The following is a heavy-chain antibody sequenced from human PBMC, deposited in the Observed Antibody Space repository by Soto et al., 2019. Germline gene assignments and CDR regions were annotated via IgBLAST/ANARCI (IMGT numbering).Heavy chain of an antibody. CDR1: GYTFTSYG. D-gene: IGHD1-1*01. Sequence: QVQLVQSGAEVKKPGASVKVSCKASGYTFTSYGISWVRQAPGQGLEWMGWISAYNGNTNYAQKLQGRVTMTTDTPTSDADMELRSLRSDDTAVYYCAIQVGTMRGDYGMDVWGKGTTDTVSS. CDR3: AIQVGTMRGDYGMDV. CDR2: ISAYNGNT. J-gene: IGHJ6*04. V-gene: IGHV1-18*01.